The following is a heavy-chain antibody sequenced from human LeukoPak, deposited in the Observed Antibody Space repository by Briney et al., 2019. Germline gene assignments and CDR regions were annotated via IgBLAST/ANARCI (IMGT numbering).Heavy chain of an antibody. Sequence: PSETLSLTCIVSGGSISSSSYYWGRIRQPPGKELEWIGSIYYSGSTYYNPSLKSRVTISVDTSKNQFSLKLSSVTAADTAVYYFPRNPYSYGPLGYYYYYMEVWGKGTTVTVSS. CDR1: GGSISSSSYY. CDR2: IYYSGST. J-gene: IGHJ6*03. CDR3: PRNPYSYGPLGYYYYYMEV. V-gene: IGHV4-39*07. D-gene: IGHD5-18*01.